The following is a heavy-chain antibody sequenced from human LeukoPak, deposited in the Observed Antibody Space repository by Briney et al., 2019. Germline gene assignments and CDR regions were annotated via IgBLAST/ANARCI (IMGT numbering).Heavy chain of an antibody. V-gene: IGHV4-4*02. CDR1: GGSISSSNW. CDR2: IYHSGST. D-gene: IGHD3-9*01. J-gene: IGHJ6*03. CDR3: ARDHGYYDILTGYSYYMDV. Sequence: PSETLSLTCTVSGGSISSSNWWSWVRQPPGKGLEWIGEIYHSGSTNYNPSLKSRVTMSVDTSKNQFSLKLSSVTAADTAVYYCARDHGYYDILTGYSYYMDVWGKGTTVTISS.